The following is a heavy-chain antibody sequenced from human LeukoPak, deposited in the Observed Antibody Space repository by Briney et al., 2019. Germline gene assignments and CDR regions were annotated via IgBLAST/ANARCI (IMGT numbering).Heavy chain of an antibody. Sequence: PSETLSLTCTVSGGSISSYYWSWIRQPPGKGLEWIGYIYYSGSTNYNPSLKSRVTISVDTSKNQFSLKLSSVTAADTAVYYCARDRDCSSTSCHFADAFDIWGQGTMVTVSS. CDR3: ARDRDCSSTSCHFADAFDI. CDR1: GGSISSYY. CDR2: IYYSGST. V-gene: IGHV4-59*12. D-gene: IGHD2-2*01. J-gene: IGHJ3*02.